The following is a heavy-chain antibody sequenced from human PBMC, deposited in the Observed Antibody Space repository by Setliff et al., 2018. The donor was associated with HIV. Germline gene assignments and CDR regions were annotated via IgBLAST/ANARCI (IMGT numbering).Heavy chain of an antibody. CDR2: IDYSGRG. J-gene: IGHJ5*02. CDR1: GGSINSGGYY. Sequence: SETLSLTCTVSGGSINSGGYYWAWIRQHPQRGLEWIGYIDYSGRGYYSPTLKSRLNMSLDTSRKQFPLKLNSLTAADTAVYFCARGKIIYSYFGTWGQGILVTVSS. V-gene: IGHV4-31*03. CDR3: ARGKIIYSYFGT. D-gene: IGHD5-18*01.